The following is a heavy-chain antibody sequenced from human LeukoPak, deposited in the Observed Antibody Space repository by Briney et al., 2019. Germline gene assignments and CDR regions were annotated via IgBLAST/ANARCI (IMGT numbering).Heavy chain of an antibody. J-gene: IGHJ4*02. CDR3: AREGVTKYYFDY. CDR2: IYYSGST. Sequence: SETLSLTCTVSGGSISSYLWSWIRQPPGKGLEWIGYIYYSGSTNYNPSLKSRVTILVDTSKNQFSLKVSSVTAADTAVYYCAREGVTKYYFDYWGQGTLVTVSS. CDR1: GGSISSYL. D-gene: IGHD4-11*01. V-gene: IGHV4-59*01.